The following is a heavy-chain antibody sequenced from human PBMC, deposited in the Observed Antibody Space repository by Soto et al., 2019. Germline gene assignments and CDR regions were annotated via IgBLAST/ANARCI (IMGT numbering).Heavy chain of an antibody. J-gene: IGHJ4*02. CDR3: TSSVGSLFDY. CDR2: IRSDGNNT. V-gene: IGHV3-74*01. Sequence: GGSLRLSCAASGFIFSTYWMHWVRQTPGKGLVWVSRIRSDGNNTNYADSVKGRFTISRDNAKNTLYLQMNSLRAEDTAVYYCTSSVGSLFDYWGQGTLVTVSS. CDR1: GFIFSTYW. D-gene: IGHD6-6*01.